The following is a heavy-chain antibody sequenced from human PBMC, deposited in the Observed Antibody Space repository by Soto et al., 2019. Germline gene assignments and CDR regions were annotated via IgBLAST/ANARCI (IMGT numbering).Heavy chain of an antibody. V-gene: IGHV3-7*04. CDR2: TNQDGSEK. Sequence: EDQLVESGGGLVHPGGSLRLTCAVSGFSFRSDWMNWVRQAPGKGLEWVAHTNQDGSEKYYLDSVKGRFTIFRDNAKNSLYRQMNSLRVEDWAVYYCSGGVGDAIWGQGTLVTVSS. D-gene: IGHD1-26*01. J-gene: IGHJ4*02. CDR1: GFSFRSDW. CDR3: SGGVGDAI.